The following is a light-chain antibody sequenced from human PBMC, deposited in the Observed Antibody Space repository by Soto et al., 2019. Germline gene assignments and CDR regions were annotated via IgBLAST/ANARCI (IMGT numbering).Light chain of an antibody. CDR3: QQYGSSPWT. V-gene: IGKV3-20*01. CDR1: QSVTSNY. Sequence: EIVLTQSPGTLSLSPGERATVSCRVSQSVTSNYIAWYQEKPGQAPRLLIYGASSRATGIPDRFSGSGSGTDFTLTISRLEPEDFAVYFCQQYGSSPWTFGQGTKVDIK. J-gene: IGKJ1*01. CDR2: GAS.